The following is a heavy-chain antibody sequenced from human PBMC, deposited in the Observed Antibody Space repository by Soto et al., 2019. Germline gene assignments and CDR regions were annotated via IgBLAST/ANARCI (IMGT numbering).Heavy chain of an antibody. CDR3: ASSSFLRSGDLFHGLDV. J-gene: IGHJ6*02. CDR1: GGSFSGYY. D-gene: IGHD3-10*01. V-gene: IGHV4-34*01. CDR2: VNHGGST. Sequence: SETLSLTCAVYGGSFSGYYWSWIRQPPGKGLEWIGEVNHGGSTNYNPSLKSRAIISVDTSKNQFSLKLTSVTAEDTALYCASSSFLRSGDLFHGLDVWGQGTTVTGSS.